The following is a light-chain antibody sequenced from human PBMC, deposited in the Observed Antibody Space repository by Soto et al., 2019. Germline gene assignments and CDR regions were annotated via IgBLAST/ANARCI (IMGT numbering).Light chain of an antibody. CDR1: QSISFW. J-gene: IGKJ1*01. Sequence: DIQMTQSPSTLSASVGDRVTITCRASQSISFWLAWYQQKPGKAPKFLIFDASTVESGVPSRFSGSGSGTEFTLTISSLQPDDYATYYCQQYKGYPWTFGQGTKVDNK. V-gene: IGKV1-5*01. CDR3: QQYKGYPWT. CDR2: DAS.